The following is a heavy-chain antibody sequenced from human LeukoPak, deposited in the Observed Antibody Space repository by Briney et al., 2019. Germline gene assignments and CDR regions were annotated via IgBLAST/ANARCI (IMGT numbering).Heavy chain of an antibody. Sequence: GASVKVSCKASGGTFSSCAISWVRQAPGQGLEWMGRIIPIFGTANYAQKFQGRVTITADESTSTAYMELSSLRSEDTAVYYCARVPYDYVWGSYRLGPLWYWGQGTLVTVSS. D-gene: IGHD3-16*02. J-gene: IGHJ4*02. V-gene: IGHV1-69*13. CDR1: GGTFSSCA. CDR3: ARVPYDYVWGSYRLGPLWY. CDR2: IIPIFGTA.